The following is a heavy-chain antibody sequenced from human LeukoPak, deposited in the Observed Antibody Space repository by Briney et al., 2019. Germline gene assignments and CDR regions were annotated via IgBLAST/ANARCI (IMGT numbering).Heavy chain of an antibody. CDR3: ARLDDSSGYYDY. Sequence: PSETLSLTCAVYGGSFNDYQWSWIRQPPGKGLEWIGEINHSGSTNYNPSLKSRVTMAVDTSKNQFSLKVSSVTAADTAVYYCARLDDSSGYYDYWGQGTLVTVSS. CDR2: INHSGST. J-gene: IGHJ4*02. V-gene: IGHV4-34*01. CDR1: GGSFNDYQ. D-gene: IGHD3-22*01.